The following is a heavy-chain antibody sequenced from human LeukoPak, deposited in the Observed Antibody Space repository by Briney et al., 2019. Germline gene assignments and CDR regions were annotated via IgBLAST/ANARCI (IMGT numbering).Heavy chain of an antibody. CDR3: ARRSSYTGGPPDY. CDR2: IYPGDSDT. J-gene: IGHJ4*02. CDR1: GYSFTSYW. V-gene: IGHV5-51*01. D-gene: IGHD1-26*01. Sequence: GESLKTSCKGSGYSFTSYWIGWVRQMPGKGLEWMGIIYPGDSDTRYSPSFQGQVTIAADKSISTAYLQWSSLKASDTAMYYCARRSSYTGGPPDYWGQGTLVTVSS.